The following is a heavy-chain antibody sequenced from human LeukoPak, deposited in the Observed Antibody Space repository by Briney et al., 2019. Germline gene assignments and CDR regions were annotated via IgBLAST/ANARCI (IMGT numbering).Heavy chain of an antibody. J-gene: IGHJ5*02. D-gene: IGHD2-2*01. V-gene: IGHV1-18*01. CDR2: ISAYNGNT. CDR1: GYTFTSYG. Sequence: ASVKVSCKASGYTFTSYGISWVRQAPGQGLEWMGWISAYNGNTNYAQKLQGRVTMTTDTSTSTAYMELRSLRSDDTAVYYCARVGYCSSISCREIPFDPWGQGTLVTVSS. CDR3: ARVGYCSSISCREIPFDP.